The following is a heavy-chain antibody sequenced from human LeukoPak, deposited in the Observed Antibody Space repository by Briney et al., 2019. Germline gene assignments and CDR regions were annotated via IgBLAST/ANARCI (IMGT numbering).Heavy chain of an antibody. CDR3: CDGMAV. Sequence: GGSLRLSCAASGFTFSSYGMHWVRQAPGKGLEWVAVISYDGSNKYYADSVRGRFTISRDNSKKTLYLQMNSLRSEDTDTYYCCDGMAVWGPGKTVAVSS. CDR1: GFTFSSYG. V-gene: IGHV3-30*03. J-gene: IGHJ6*02. CDR2: ISYDGSNK.